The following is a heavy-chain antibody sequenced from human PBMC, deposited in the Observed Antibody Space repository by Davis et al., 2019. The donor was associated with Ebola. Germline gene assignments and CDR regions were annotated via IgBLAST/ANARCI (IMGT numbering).Heavy chain of an antibody. V-gene: IGHV5-51*01. CDR2: IYPGDSDT. CDR1: GYSFTSYW. Sequence: GESLKTSCKGSGYSFTSYWIGWVRQMPGKGLEWMGIIYPGDSDTRYSPSFQGQVTISADKSISTAYLQWSSLKASDTAMYYCARQAVAGTYYYYGMDVWGQGTTVTVSS. J-gene: IGHJ6*02. D-gene: IGHD6-19*01. CDR3: ARQAVAGTYYYYGMDV.